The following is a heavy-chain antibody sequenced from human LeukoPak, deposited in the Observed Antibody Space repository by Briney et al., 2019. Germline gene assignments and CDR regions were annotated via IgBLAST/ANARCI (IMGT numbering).Heavy chain of an antibody. J-gene: IGHJ4*02. CDR2: IDSSGKTI. Sequence: GGSLRLSCAASGFTFSNYEMNWVRQAPGKGLEWISYIDSSGKTIYYADSVNGRFTISRDNSKNTLYLQMNSLRAEDTAVYYCAKPTRGSGSFLIDFWGQGTLVTVSS. CDR3: AKPTRGSGSFLIDF. CDR1: GFTFSNYE. V-gene: IGHV3-48*03. D-gene: IGHD1-26*01.